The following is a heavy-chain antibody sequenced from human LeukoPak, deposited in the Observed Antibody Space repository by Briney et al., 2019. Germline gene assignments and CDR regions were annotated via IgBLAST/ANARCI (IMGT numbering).Heavy chain of an antibody. CDR2: IYPGDSDT. CDR3: ATPVAANYYGMDV. Sequence: GESLKISCKGSGYSFTNSWIGWVRQMPGKGLEWMGIIYPGDSDTRYNSSFQGQVTISADKSISTAYLQWSSLKASDTAMYYCATPVAANYYGMDVWGQGTTVTVS. J-gene: IGHJ6*02. V-gene: IGHV5-51*01. CDR1: GYSFTNSW. D-gene: IGHD6-19*01.